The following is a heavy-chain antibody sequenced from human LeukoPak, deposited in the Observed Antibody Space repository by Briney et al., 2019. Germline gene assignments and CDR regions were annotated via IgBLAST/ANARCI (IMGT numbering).Heavy chain of an antibody. D-gene: IGHD5-12*01. J-gene: IGHJ4*02. Sequence: SETLSLSCTVSGGSISTYYWSWIRQPPGKGLEWIGYIHYSGTTNYNPSLKNRVTISLDTSKNQFSLNLSSVTAADTAVYYCARMGGYSGYATHWGQGTLVTVSS. CDR2: IHYSGTT. CDR3: ARMGGYSGYATH. V-gene: IGHV4-59*08. CDR1: GGSISTYY.